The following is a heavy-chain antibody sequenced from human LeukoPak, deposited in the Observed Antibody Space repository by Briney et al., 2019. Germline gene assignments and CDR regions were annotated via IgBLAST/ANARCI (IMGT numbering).Heavy chain of an antibody. CDR3: AKRYYSDSSGYLGSLNY. CDR2: ISGSGGST. D-gene: IGHD3-22*01. CDR1: GFTFGNHA. Sequence: GGSLRLSCAASGFTFGNHAMSWVRQAPGKGLEWVSAISGSGGSTYYADSVRGRFTISRDNSKNTVYLQMNSLRAEDTAVYYCAKRYYSDSSGYLGSLNYWGQGTLVTVSS. V-gene: IGHV3-23*01. J-gene: IGHJ4*02.